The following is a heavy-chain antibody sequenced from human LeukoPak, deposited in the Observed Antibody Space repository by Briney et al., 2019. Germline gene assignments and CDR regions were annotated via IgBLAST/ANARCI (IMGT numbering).Heavy chain of an antibody. D-gene: IGHD1-26*01. CDR1: GYTFTSYY. V-gene: IGHV3-74*01. CDR2: INSDGSST. J-gene: IGHJ4*02. Sequence: SCKASGYTFTSYYIHWVRQAPGKGLVWVSRINSDGSSTSYADSVKGRFTISRDNSKNTLYLQMNSLRAEDTALYFCAQWSRYFDYWGQGTLVTVSS. CDR3: AQWSRYFDY.